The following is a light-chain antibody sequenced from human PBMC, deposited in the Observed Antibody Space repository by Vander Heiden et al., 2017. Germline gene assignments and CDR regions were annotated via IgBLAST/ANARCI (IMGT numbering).Light chain of an antibody. CDR2: NNN. J-gene: IGLJ2*01. CDR1: STNNGSDA. V-gene: IGLV1-44*01. CDR3: AAWDDRLRAVL. Sequence: QSVLTPPPSASGTPGQRVIIPCSGRSTNNGSDAVNWYQQLPGMAPQLLISNNNQRPSGVPDRFSGSRSGTSASLAIGGLQSEDAADYYCAAWDDRLRAVLFGGGTKLTVL.